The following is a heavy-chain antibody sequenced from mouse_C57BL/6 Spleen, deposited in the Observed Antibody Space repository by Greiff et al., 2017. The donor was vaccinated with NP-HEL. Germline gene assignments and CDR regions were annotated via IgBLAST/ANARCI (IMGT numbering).Heavy chain of an antibody. Sequence: EVKLMESGEGLVKPGGSLKLSCAASGFTFSSYAMSWVRQTPEKRLEWVAYISSGGDYIYYADTVKGRFTISRDNARNTLYLQMSSLKSEDTAMYYCTRDYYGSSSMDYWGQGTSVTVSS. CDR3: TRDYYGSSSMDY. CDR2: ISSGGDYI. V-gene: IGHV5-9-1*02. J-gene: IGHJ4*01. CDR1: GFTFSSYA. D-gene: IGHD1-1*01.